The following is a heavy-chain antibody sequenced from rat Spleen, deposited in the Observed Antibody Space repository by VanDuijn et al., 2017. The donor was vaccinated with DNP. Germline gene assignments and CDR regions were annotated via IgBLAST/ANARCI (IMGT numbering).Heavy chain of an antibody. CDR2: ISYDGRST. D-gene: IGHD1-11*01. CDR3: ARAPELDFDF. CDR1: GFTFSDYD. J-gene: IGHJ2*01. V-gene: IGHV5-7*01. Sequence: EVQLVESGGGLVQPGRSLKLSCTASGFTFSDYDMAWVRQAPERGLEWVATISYDGRSTYPRDSVKDRFTISRDNANATLYLQMDSLRSEDTATYYCARAPELDFDFWGQGVMVTVSS.